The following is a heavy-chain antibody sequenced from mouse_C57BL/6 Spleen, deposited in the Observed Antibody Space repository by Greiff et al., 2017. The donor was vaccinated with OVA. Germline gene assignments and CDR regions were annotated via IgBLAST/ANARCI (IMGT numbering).Heavy chain of an antibody. V-gene: IGHV1-69*01. CDR2: IDPSDSYT. CDR1: GYTFTSYW. J-gene: IGHJ1*03. CDR3: ARLTTVGGYFDV. D-gene: IGHD1-1*01. Sequence: QVQLQQPGAELVMPGASVKLSCKASGYTFTSYWMHWVKQRPGQGLEWIGEIDPSDSYTNYNQKFKGKSTLTVDKSSSTAYMQLSSLTSEDSAVYYCARLTTVGGYFDVWGTGTTVTVSS.